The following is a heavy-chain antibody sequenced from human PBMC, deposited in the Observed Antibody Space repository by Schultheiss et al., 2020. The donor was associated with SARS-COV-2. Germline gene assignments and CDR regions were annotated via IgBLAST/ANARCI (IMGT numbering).Heavy chain of an antibody. D-gene: IGHD6-13*01. J-gene: IGHJ4*02. V-gene: IGHV3-30-3*01. Sequence: GGSLRLSCAASGFTVSSNYMSWVRQAPGKGLEWVAVISYDGSNKYYADSVKGRFTISRDNSKNTLYLQMNSLRAEDTAVYYCARDSSSWYGAARYYFDYWGQGTLVTVSS. CDR1: GFTVSSNY. CDR2: ISYDGSNK. CDR3: ARDSSSWYGAARYYFDY.